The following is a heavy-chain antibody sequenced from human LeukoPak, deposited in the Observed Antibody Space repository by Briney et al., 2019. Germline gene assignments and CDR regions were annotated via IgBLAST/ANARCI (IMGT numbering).Heavy chain of an antibody. D-gene: IGHD3-10*01. CDR1: GGSISSSSYY. Sequence: SETLSLTCTVSGGSISSSSYYWGWIRQPPGKGLEWIGSIYYSGSTYYNPSLKSRLTISVDMSKKQISLKLSSVTAADTAVYYCARGYGSGSYYYGWLDPWGQGTLVTVSS. J-gene: IGHJ5*02. V-gene: IGHV4-39*07. CDR3: ARGYGSGSYYYGWLDP. CDR2: IYYSGST.